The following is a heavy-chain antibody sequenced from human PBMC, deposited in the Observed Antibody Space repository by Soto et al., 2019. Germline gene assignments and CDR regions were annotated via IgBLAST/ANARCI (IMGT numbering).Heavy chain of an antibody. CDR2: ITGSSNFI. CDR3: SRGLLWFGENLYGMDV. D-gene: IGHD3-10*01. CDR1: GFTFSTYS. V-gene: IGHV3-21*01. Sequence: EVQLVESGGGLVKPGGSLRLSCAASGFTFSTYSMIWVRQAPGKGLEWVSSITGSSNFIYYADSVKGRFTISRDNAKNSLYLQINSLRAEDTAVYYCSRGLLWFGENLYGMDVWGQGTTVTVSS. J-gene: IGHJ6*02.